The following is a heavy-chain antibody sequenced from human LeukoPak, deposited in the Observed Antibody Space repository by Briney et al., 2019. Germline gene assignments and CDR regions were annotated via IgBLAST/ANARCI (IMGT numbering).Heavy chain of an antibody. CDR2: IIPIFGTA. CDR3: AREAIVVVPAAMEGASRFDP. D-gene: IGHD2-2*01. Sequence: LVKVSCKTSGYIFTNYDINWVRQAPGQGLEWMGGIIPIFGTANYAQKFQGRVTITADKSTSTAYMELSSLRSEDTAVYYCAREAIVVVPAAMEGASRFDPWGQGTLVTVSS. V-gene: IGHV1-69*06. CDR1: GYIFTNYD. J-gene: IGHJ5*02.